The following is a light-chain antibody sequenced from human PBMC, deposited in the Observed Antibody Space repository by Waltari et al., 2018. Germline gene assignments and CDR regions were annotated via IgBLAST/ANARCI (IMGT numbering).Light chain of an antibody. CDR2: EVS. CDR1: SSDVGDSNL. J-gene: IGLJ2*01. V-gene: IGLV2-23*02. CDR3: CSYAGTNTWV. Sequence: QSALTQPASVSASHGQSITISCNGTSSDVGDSNLVSWYQHHPAKAPKLLIFEVSKRPTGVSNRFSASKSGNTASMTISGLQAEDEATYHCCSYAGTNTWVFGGGTKVTVL.